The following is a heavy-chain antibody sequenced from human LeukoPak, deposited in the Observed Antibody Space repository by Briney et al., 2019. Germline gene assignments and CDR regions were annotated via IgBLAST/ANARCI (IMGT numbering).Heavy chain of an antibody. CDR2: ITVYNGNT. Sequence: GSLKVSCKASGYTFSSHGISWVRQAPGQGPEWMGWITVYNGNTNYAQKFQGRVAMTTAKSATTAYMELRSLRSEDTVVYYGASGASSYYDNRDYFDYWGQGALVTVSS. V-gene: IGHV1-18*01. J-gene: IGHJ4*02. CDR1: GYTFSSHG. CDR3: ASGASSYYDNRDYFDY. D-gene: IGHD3-22*01.